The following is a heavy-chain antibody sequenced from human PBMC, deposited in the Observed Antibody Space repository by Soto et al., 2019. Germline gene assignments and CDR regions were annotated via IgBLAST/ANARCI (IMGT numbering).Heavy chain of an antibody. CDR2: ISSSGTYI. D-gene: IGHD3-3*01. V-gene: IGHV3-21*01. J-gene: IGHJ4*02. Sequence: GSLRLSCAASGLTFSNYGMNWVRQSPGKGLEWVSSISSSGTYIYYADSVQGRFTVSRDNAKNSLYLQMNSLRDEDTAVYYCARETADYDFWSGYGATGDDNLGQGNLLTISS. CDR3: ARETADYDFWSGYGATGDDN. CDR1: GLTFSNYG.